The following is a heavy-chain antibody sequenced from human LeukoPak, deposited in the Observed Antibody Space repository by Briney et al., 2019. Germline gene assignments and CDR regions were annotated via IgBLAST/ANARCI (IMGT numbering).Heavy chain of an antibody. V-gene: IGHV4-39*01. J-gene: IGHJ4*02. Sequence: PSETLSLTCAVYGGSFSGYYWGWIRQPPGKGLEWIGSIYYSGSTYYNPSLKSRVTISVDTSKNQFSLKLSSVTAAGTAVYYCARLHLSRDYDFWSGPGMGSFDYWGQGTLVTVSS. CDR3: ARLHLSRDYDFWSGPGMGSFDY. CDR2: IYYSGST. D-gene: IGHD3-3*01. CDR1: GGSFSGYY.